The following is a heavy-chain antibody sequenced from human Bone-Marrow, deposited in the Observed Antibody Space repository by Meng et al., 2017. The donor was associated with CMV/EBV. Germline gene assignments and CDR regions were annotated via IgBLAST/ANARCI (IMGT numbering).Heavy chain of an antibody. V-gene: IGHV3-48*04. J-gene: IGHJ6*02. Sequence: GGSLRLSCAASGFTFSSYSMNWVRQAPGKGLEWVSYISSSSSTIYYADSVKGRFTISRDNAKNSLYLQMNSLRAEDTAVYYCARVEWGGYPYYYYYYGMDVWGPGNTVNFAS. D-gene: IGHD3-3*01. CDR3: ARVEWGGYPYYYYYYGMDV. CDR2: ISSSSSTI. CDR1: GFTFSSYS.